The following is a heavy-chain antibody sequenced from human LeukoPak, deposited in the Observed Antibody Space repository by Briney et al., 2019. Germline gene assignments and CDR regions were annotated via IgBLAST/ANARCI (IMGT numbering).Heavy chain of an antibody. V-gene: IGHV1-69*04. J-gene: IGHJ4*02. Sequence: VASVKVSCKASGGTFSSYAISWVRQAPGQGLEWMGRIIPILGIANYAQKFQGRVTITADKSTSTAYMELSSLRSEDTAVYYCARGQDDSSGYYYNGYFDYWGQGTLVTVSS. D-gene: IGHD3-22*01. CDR1: GGTFSSYA. CDR2: IIPILGIA. CDR3: ARGQDDSSGYYYNGYFDY.